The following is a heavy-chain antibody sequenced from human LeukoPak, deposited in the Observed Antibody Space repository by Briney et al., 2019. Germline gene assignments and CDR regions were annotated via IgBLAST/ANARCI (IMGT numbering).Heavy chain of an antibody. V-gene: IGHV1-18*04. CDR1: GYTFTNYG. Sequence: ASVRVSCKASGYTFTNYGLTWVRQAPGQGLEWMGSISGYNGNTDYAQKFQGRVTLTTDTSTSTAYMELRSLRSDDTAVYYCARGDSGGYSCLDYWGQGTLVTVSS. CDR3: ARGDSGGYSCLDY. D-gene: IGHD3-22*01. CDR2: ISGYNGNT. J-gene: IGHJ4*02.